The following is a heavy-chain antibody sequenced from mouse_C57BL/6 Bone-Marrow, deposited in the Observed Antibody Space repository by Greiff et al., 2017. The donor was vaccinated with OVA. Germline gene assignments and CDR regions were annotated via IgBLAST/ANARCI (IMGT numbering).Heavy chain of an antibody. CDR2: IDPNSGGT. Sequence: LQQPGASVKLSCKASGYTFTSYWMHWVKQRPGRGLEWIGRIDPNSGGTKYNEKFKSKATLTVDKPSSTAYMQLSSLTSEDYAVYYCARDDYDVHWYFDVWGTGTTVTVSS. CDR1: GYTFTSYW. V-gene: IGHV1-72*01. CDR3: ARDDYDVHWYFDV. D-gene: IGHD2-4*01. J-gene: IGHJ1*03.